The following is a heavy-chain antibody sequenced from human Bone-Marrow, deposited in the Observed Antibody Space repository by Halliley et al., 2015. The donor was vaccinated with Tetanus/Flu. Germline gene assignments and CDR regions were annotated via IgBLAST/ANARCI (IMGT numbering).Heavy chain of an antibody. CDR3: ARAVYDLWSGYAPLDY. CDR2: VWADERSK. V-gene: IGHV3-33*04. Sequence: ALVWADERSKDYADSVKGRFTIPRDTAKNTLYLQMNSLGAEDAAVYYCARAVYDLWSGYAPLDYWGRGTLVTVTS. J-gene: IGHJ4*02. D-gene: IGHD3-3*01.